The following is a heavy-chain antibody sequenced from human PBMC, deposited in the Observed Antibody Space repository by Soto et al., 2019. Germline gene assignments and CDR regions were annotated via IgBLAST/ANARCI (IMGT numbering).Heavy chain of an antibody. J-gene: IGHJ4*02. D-gene: IGHD1-26*01. Sequence: ASVKVSCKASGYTFTSYGISWVLQAPGQGLEWMGWISAYNGNTNYAQKLQGRATMTTDTSTSTAYMELRSLRSDDTAVYYCARLIVGATAPCFDYWGQGTLVTVSS. CDR3: ARLIVGATAPCFDY. CDR1: GYTFTSYG. CDR2: ISAYNGNT. V-gene: IGHV1-18*04.